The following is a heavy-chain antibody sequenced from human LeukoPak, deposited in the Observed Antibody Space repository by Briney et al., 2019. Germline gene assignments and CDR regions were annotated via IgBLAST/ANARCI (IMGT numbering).Heavy chain of an antibody. D-gene: IGHD6-6*01. V-gene: IGHV1-69*06. CDR2: IIPIFGTA. J-gene: IGHJ5*02. CDR1: GGTFSSYA. Sequence: SVKVSCKASGGTFSSYAISWVRQAPGQGLEWMGGIIPIFGTANYAQKFQGRVTITADKSTSTAYMELSSLRSEDTAVYYCAIVVAARQGTIDPWGQGTLVTISS. CDR3: AIVVAARQGTIDP.